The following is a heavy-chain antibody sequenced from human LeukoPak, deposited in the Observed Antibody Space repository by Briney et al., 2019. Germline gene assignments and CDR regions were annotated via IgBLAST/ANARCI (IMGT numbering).Heavy chain of an antibody. V-gene: IGHV4-31*03. Sequence: SETLSLTCTVSGGSISSGDYYWSWIRQHPEKGLEWIGYTFYSGSTYYNPSLKSRVTISVDTSKNQFSLKLSSVTAADTAVYYCARAQWEPGYYYYMDVWGKGNPGHRLL. J-gene: IGHJ6*03. CDR2: TFYSGST. CDR3: ARAQWEPGYYYYMDV. D-gene: IGHD1-26*01. CDR1: GGSISSGDYY.